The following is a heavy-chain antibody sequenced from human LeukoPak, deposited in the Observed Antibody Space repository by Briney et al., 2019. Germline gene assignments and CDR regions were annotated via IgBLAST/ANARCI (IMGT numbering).Heavy chain of an antibody. CDR3: ARDTSIAAHCDY. CDR1: GFTFSSYS. D-gene: IGHD6-6*01. J-gene: IGHJ4*02. CDR2: ISSSSSYI. V-gene: IGHV3-21*01. Sequence: PGGSLRLSCAASGFTFSSYSMNWVRQAPGKGLEWVSSISSSSSYIYYADSVKGRFTISRDNAKNSLYLQMNSLRAEDTAVYYCARDTSIAAHCDYWGQGTLVTVSS.